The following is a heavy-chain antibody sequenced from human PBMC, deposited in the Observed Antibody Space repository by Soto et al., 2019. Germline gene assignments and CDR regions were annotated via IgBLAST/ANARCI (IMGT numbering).Heavy chain of an antibody. CDR3: ARYSGSYTRGFDY. J-gene: IGHJ4*02. CDR1: GFTFTNAW. Sequence: NPGGSLRLSCAASGFTFTNAWINWVRQAPGKGLEWVGRIKSKTDGGTTDFAAPVKGRFSISRDDSEKSLYLQMNSLKSDDTAVYYCARYSGSYTRGFDYWGQGILVTVS. CDR2: IKSKTDGGTT. D-gene: IGHD5-12*01. V-gene: IGHV3-15*07.